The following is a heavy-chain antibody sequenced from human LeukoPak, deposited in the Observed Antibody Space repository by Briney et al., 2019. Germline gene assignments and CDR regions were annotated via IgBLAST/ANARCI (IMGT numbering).Heavy chain of an antibody. CDR1: GFSFSSYG. V-gene: IGHV3-30*02. D-gene: IGHD3-10*01. J-gene: IGHJ4*02. CDR3: AKDPKYYYGSGSPY. Sequence: GGSLRLSCAASGFSFSSYGMYWVRQAPGKGLEWVAFIRYDGSNKYYADSVKGRFTISRDNSKNTLYLQMNSLRAEDTAVYYCAKDPKYYYGSGSPYWGQGTLVTVSS. CDR2: IRYDGSNK.